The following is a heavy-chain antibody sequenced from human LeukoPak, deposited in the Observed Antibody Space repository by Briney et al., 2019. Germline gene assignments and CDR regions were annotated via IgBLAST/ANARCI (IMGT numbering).Heavy chain of an antibody. Sequence: SETLSLTCTVSGGSISSSSYYWGWIRQPPGKGLEWIGSIYYSGSTYYNPSLKSRVTISVDTSKNQFSLKLSSVTAADTAVYYCASYYSSSWPEAFDIWGQGTMVTVSS. D-gene: IGHD6-13*01. J-gene: IGHJ3*02. CDR2: IYYSGST. CDR3: ASYYSSSWPEAFDI. CDR1: GGSISSSSYY. V-gene: IGHV4-39*07.